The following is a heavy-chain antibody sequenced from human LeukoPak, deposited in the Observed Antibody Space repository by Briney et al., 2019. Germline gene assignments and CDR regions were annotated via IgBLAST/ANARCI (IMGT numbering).Heavy chain of an antibody. D-gene: IGHD2-8*01. CDR1: GSRFTSYW. CDR3: ARHGHCTNGVCYSNYYYYMDV. Sequence: GASLKISFKGSGSRFTSYWIGWVRPMPGKGLEWMGIIYPDDSDTRYSPSFEGQVIISVDKSISTAYLQWSSLKASDTATYYCARHGHCTNGVCYSNYYYYMDVWGKGTTVTVSS. V-gene: IGHV5-51*01. J-gene: IGHJ6*03. CDR2: IYPDDSDT.